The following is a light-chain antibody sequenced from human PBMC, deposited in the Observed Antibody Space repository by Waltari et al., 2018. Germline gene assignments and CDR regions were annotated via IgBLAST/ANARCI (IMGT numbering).Light chain of an antibody. V-gene: IGLV1-47*01. CDR2: NKN. CDR3: ASWDDSLSVVV. J-gene: IGLJ2*01. CDR1: SSNIGSNY. Sequence: QSALTQPPSASGTPGQRVPISCSGTSSNIGSNYVYWYLHHPGTAPKLLINNKNQWASGVTDRFSGSKSGTSASLAISGLRSEDEADYYCASWDDSLSVVVFGGGTKLTVV.